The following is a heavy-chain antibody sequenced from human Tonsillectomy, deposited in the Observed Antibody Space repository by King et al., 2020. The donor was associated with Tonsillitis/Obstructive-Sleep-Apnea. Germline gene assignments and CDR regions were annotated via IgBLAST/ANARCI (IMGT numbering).Heavy chain of an antibody. CDR2: INHSGST. J-gene: IGHJ5*02. Sequence: VQLQQWGAGLLKPSETLSLTCAVYGGSFSGYYWSWIRQPPGKGLEWIGEINHSGSTNYNPSLKSRVTISVDTSKNQFSLKLSSVTAADTAVYYCAREVVREKLDPWGQGTLVTVSS. V-gene: IGHV4-34*01. D-gene: IGHD6-6*01. CDR1: GGSFSGYY. CDR3: AREVVREKLDP.